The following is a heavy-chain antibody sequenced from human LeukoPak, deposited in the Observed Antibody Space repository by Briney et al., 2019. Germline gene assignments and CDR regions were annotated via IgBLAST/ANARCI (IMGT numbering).Heavy chain of an antibody. D-gene: IGHD6-13*01. CDR2: IFHNGNT. CDR1: GYSISSDYY. CDR3: ARDPDSIAAAED. V-gene: IGHV4-38-2*02. J-gene: IGHJ4*02. Sequence: SETLSLTCTVSGYSISSDYYWGWIRQPPGKGLEWIGNIFHNGNTYYNPSLKSRVTMSIDTSKKQFSLKLRTATAADTAVYYCARDPDSIAAAEDWGQGTLVTVSS.